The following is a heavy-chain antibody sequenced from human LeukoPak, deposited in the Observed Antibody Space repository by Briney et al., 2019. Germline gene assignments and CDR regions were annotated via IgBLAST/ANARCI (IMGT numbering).Heavy chain of an antibody. CDR1: GFTFSSYW. CDR2: ISSSSSTI. J-gene: IGHJ4*02. CDR3: ATGLIKCGGDCYSGMFDY. V-gene: IGHV3-48*01. D-gene: IGHD2-21*02. Sequence: PGGSLRLSCAASGFTFSSYWMHWVRQAPGKGLEWVSYISSSSSTIYYADSVKGRFTISRDNAKNSLYLQMNSLRAVDTAVYYCATGLIKCGGDCYSGMFDYWGQGTLVTVSS.